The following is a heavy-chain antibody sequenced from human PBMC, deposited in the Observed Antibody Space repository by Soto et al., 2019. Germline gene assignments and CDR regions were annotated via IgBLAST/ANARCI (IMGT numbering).Heavy chain of an antibody. Sequence: PSQTLSLTCVISGDSVSSNSAAWNWIRQSPSRGLEWLGRTYYRSKWYNDYAVSVKSRITINPDTSKNQFSLQLNSVTPEDTAVYYCARDKTVEGEYYYGMDVWGQGTTVTVSS. CDR2: TYYRSKWYN. D-gene: IGHD1-26*01. J-gene: IGHJ6*02. CDR1: GDSVSSNSAA. V-gene: IGHV6-1*01. CDR3: ARDKTVEGEYYYGMDV.